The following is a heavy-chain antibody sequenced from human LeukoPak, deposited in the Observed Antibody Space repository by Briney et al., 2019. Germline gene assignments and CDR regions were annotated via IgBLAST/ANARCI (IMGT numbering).Heavy chain of an antibody. CDR3: ARARQYSSSPNWFDP. J-gene: IGHJ5*02. D-gene: IGHD6-13*01. V-gene: IGHV1-69*13. CDR1: GGTFSSYA. Sequence: ASVKVSCKASGGTFSSYAISWVRQAPGQGLKWMGGIIPIFGTANYAQKFQGRVTITADESTSTAYMELSSLRSEDTAVYYCARARQYSSSPNWFDPWGQGTLVTVSS. CDR2: IIPIFGTA.